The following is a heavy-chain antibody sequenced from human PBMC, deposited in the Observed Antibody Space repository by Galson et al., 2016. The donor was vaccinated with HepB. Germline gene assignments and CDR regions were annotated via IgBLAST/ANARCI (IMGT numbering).Heavy chain of an antibody. Sequence: SLRLSCAASGFDFGSHGMHWVRQAPGKGLEWVAHIWYIGKSKFYSDSVGGRFTISRDNSRKTVFLEMNSLGIDDTGRYYCARESARSSGWEHLSYYGMDVWGRGTTVIVSS. CDR3: ARESARSSGWEHLSYYGMDV. V-gene: IGHV3-33*03. CDR1: GFDFGSHG. J-gene: IGHJ6*02. CDR2: IWYIGKSK. D-gene: IGHD6-25*01.